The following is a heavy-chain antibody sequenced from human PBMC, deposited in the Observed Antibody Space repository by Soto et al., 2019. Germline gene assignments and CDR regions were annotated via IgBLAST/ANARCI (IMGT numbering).Heavy chain of an antibody. Sequence: PGGSLRLSCAASGFTFSDYYMSWIRQAPGKGLEWVSYISSSGSTIYYADSAKGRFTISRDNAKNSLYLQMNSLRAEDTAVYYCATTGTTTYYYYYYMDVWGKGTTVTVSS. J-gene: IGHJ6*03. CDR3: ATTGTTTYYYYYYMDV. D-gene: IGHD1-7*01. CDR2: ISSSGSTI. V-gene: IGHV3-11*01. CDR1: GFTFSDYY.